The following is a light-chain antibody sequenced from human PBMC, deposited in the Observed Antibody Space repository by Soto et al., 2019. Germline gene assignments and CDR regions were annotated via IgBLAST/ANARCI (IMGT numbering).Light chain of an antibody. CDR2: GAS. V-gene: IGKV3-20*01. Sequence: EIVLTQSPCTLSLSPGERATLSCRASQSVSSSYLAWYQQKPGQAPRLLIYGASSMATGIPDRFSGSGSGTDFTLTISRLEPEDFAVYYCQQYCSSPPTFGQGTKVEIK. CDR3: QQYCSSPPT. J-gene: IGKJ1*01. CDR1: QSVSSSY.